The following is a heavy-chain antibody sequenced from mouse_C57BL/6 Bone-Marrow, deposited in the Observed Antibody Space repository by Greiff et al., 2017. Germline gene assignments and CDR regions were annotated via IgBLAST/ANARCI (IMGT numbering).Heavy chain of an antibody. J-gene: IGHJ1*03. Sequence: QVHVKQSGPGLVQPSQSLSITCTVSGFSLTSYGVHWVRQSPGKGLEWLGVIWSGGSTAYNAAFISRLSISKDNSKSHVFFKMNSLQADDTAIYYCARNYGSSYWYFDVWGTGTTVTVSS. V-gene: IGHV2-2*01. CDR3: ARNYGSSYWYFDV. CDR2: IWSGGST. CDR1: GFSLTSYG. D-gene: IGHD1-1*01.